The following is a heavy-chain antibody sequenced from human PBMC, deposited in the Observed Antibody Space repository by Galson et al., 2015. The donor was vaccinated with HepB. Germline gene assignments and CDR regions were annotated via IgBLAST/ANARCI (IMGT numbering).Heavy chain of an antibody. Sequence: SVKVSCQASGYTFTDFYIHWVRQAPGQGLEWMGRINPNSGGTTYARKFQGRVTVTGDTSIGSAYMELSRLRSDDTAVYYCARDDRYYYDRSSYYYYYYGMDVWGQGTTVTVSS. CDR2: INPNSGGT. D-gene: IGHD3-22*01. CDR3: ARDDRYYYDRSSYYYYYYGMDV. V-gene: IGHV1-2*06. CDR1: GYTFTDFY. J-gene: IGHJ6*02.